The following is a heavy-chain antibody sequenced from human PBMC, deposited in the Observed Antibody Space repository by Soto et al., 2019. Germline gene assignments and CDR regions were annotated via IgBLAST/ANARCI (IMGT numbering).Heavy chain of an antibody. Sequence: QVQLQESGPGLVKPSETLSLTCTVSGDSITNYYWNWIRQPPGKALEWIGYFSNSGTTNYNPSLKSRVTISADTFKNQFFLKLTSVTAADTAVYYCGRHLFSDVWGQGTTVTVSS. CDR2: FSNSGTT. D-gene: IGHD2-21*01. CDR3: GRHLFSDV. J-gene: IGHJ6*02. V-gene: IGHV4-59*08. CDR1: GDSITNYY.